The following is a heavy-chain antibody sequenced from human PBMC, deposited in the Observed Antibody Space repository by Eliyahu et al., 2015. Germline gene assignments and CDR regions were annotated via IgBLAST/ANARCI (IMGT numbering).Heavy chain of an antibody. D-gene: IGHD1-7*01. CDR2: XSAYNGXT. V-gene: IGHV1-18*01. Sequence: QVQLVQSGAEVKKPGASVXVSCKASGYTFTSYXISWVRQAPGXGLEXMGWXSAYNGXTXYAQKLQGXXTMTTDTSTSTAYMELRSLRSDDTAVYYCARAVYNWNYGEGYYYYYGMDVWGQGTTVTVSS. CDR1: GYTFTSYX. J-gene: IGHJ6*02. CDR3: ARAVYNWNYGEGYYYYYGMDV.